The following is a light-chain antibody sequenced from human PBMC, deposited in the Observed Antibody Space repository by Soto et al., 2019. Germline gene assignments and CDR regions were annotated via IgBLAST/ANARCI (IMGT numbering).Light chain of an antibody. CDR1: QGIRNE. J-gene: IGKJ1*01. CDR3: LQDYNYPRT. CDR2: AAS. Sequence: AIQMTQSPSSLSASVGDRVTITCRASQGIRNELAWYQQKPGTAPNLLIYAASNLESGVPSRFSGSGSDTDFTLTISSLQPEDFATYYCLQDYNYPRTFGQGTKVEIK. V-gene: IGKV1-6*01.